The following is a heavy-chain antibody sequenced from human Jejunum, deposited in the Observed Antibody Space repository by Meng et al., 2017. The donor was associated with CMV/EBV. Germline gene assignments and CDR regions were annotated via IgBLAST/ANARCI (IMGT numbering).Heavy chain of an antibody. Sequence: SGVTFSSYAISWVRQSPGQGLEWIGRIIPVLGIANSAQNFQGRVTITADKSTSTAYMELSSLRSEDTAIYYCATVTSFYDYSMDVWGQGTTVTVSS. D-gene: IGHD2-21*02. CDR1: GVTFSSYA. CDR2: IIPVLGIA. CDR3: ATVTSFYDYSMDV. V-gene: IGHV1-69*04. J-gene: IGHJ6*02.